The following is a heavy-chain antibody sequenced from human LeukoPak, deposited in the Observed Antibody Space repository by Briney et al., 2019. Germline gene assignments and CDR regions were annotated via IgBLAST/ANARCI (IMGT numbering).Heavy chain of an antibody. D-gene: IGHD2-2*01. V-gene: IGHV3-48*04. CDR1: GFIFGGYT. J-gene: IGHJ4*02. Sequence: GGSLRLSCVGSGFIFGGYTMNWVRQAPGKGLEWLSYISPSGGNRFYADSVKGRFTISRDNAKNSVFLQMNDLRAEDTAMYYCAGYCSTTSCRNIDYWGQGTLVTVSS. CDR2: ISPSGGNR. CDR3: AGYCSTTSCRNIDY.